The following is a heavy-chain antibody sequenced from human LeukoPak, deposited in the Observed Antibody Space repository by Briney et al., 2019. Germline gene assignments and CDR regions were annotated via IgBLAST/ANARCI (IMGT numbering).Heavy chain of an antibody. Sequence: PSETLSLTCAVYGGSFSGYYWSWIRQPPGKGLEWIGEINRSGSTNYNPSLKSRVTISVDTSKNQFSLKLSSVTAADTAVYYCARGRYGDFWSGSTATYYYGMDVWGQGTTVTVSS. J-gene: IGHJ6*02. D-gene: IGHD3-3*01. CDR3: ARGRYGDFWSGSTATYYYGMDV. V-gene: IGHV4-34*01. CDR2: INRSGST. CDR1: GGSFSGYY.